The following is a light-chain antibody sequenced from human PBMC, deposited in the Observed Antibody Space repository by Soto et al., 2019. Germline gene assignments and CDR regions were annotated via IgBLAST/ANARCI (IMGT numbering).Light chain of an antibody. V-gene: IGKV1-39*01. CDR2: ATS. Sequence: DIQLTQSPSSLSAYVGDRVTITCRASQTISSFLNWYQQKAVKTPKILIDATSTLQSQVPSRFSGSDSGTDFTLTISSLQPDASAKSDCQHSYSTPRTFGKGTKVEIK. CDR1: QTISSF. CDR3: QHSYSTPRT. J-gene: IGKJ1*01.